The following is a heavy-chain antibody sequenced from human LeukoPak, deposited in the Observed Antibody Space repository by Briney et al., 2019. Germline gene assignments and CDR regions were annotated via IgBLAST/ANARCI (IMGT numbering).Heavy chain of an antibody. CDR3: ARGHGCSSTSCYDDVY. V-gene: IGHV3-11*04. D-gene: IGHD2-2*01. Sequence: GGSLRLSCAASGFTFSDYYMSWIRQAPGKGLEWVSYISSSGSTIYYADSVKGRFTISRDNAKNSLYLQMNSLRAEDTAVYYCARGHGCSSTSCYDDVYWGQGTLVTVSS. CDR2: ISSSGSTI. J-gene: IGHJ4*02. CDR1: GFTFSDYY.